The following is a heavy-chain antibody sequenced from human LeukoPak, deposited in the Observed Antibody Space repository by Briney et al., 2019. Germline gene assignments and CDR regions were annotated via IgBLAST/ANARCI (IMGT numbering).Heavy chain of an antibody. Sequence: PSETLSLTCTVSGGSISSGSYYWSWIRQPAGKGLEWIGRIYTSGSTNYNPSLKSRVTISVDTSKNQFSLKLSSVTAADTAVYYCARVTEYSSGWSEGYYYYMDVWGKGTTVTVSS. V-gene: IGHV4-61*02. CDR2: IYTSGST. CDR3: ARVTEYSSGWSEGYYYYMDV. J-gene: IGHJ6*03. CDR1: GGSISSGSYY. D-gene: IGHD6-19*01.